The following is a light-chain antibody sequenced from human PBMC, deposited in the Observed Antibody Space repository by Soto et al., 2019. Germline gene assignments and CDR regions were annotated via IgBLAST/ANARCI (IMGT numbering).Light chain of an antibody. CDR3: QQRSKWPLT. CDR1: QSVSFY. Sequence: EIVLTQSPATLSLSPGERATLSCRASQSVSFYFAWYQQKPGQAPRLLIYDASNRATGIPARFSGSGSGTDFTLTISSLEPEDFAVYYCQQRSKWPLTFGQGTRLEIK. CDR2: DAS. J-gene: IGKJ5*01. V-gene: IGKV3-11*01.